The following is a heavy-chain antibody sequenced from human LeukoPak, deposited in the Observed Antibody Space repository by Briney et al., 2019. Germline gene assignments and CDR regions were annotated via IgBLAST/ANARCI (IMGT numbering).Heavy chain of an antibody. CDR3: ARAIKTVPRMTENYFDY. J-gene: IGHJ4*02. Sequence: ASVKVSCKASGYTFTSYYMHWVRQAPGQGLEWMGIINPSGGSTSYARKFQGRVTMTRDASTSTVYMELSSLRSEDTAVYYCARAIKTVPRMTENYFDYWGQGTLVTVSS. CDR2: INPSGGST. CDR1: GYTFTSYY. V-gene: IGHV1-46*01. D-gene: IGHD2-2*02.